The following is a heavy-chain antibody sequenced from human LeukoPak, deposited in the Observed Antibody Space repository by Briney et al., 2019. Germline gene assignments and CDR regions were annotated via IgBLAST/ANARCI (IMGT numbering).Heavy chain of an antibody. CDR3: AKDPTTVINNWFDP. J-gene: IGHJ5*02. D-gene: IGHD4-11*01. V-gene: IGHV3-48*01. CDR1: GFIFSSYS. Sequence: GGSLRLSCAASGFIFSSYSMNWVRQAPGKGLEWVSYISSSSSTIYYADSVKGRFTISRDNSKNTLYLQMNSLRAEDTAVYYCAKDPTTVINNWFDPWGQGTLVTVSS. CDR2: ISSSSSTI.